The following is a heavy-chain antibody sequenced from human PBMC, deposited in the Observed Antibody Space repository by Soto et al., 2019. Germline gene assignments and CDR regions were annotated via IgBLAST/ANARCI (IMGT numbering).Heavy chain of an antibody. CDR3: ASNLTTVRLYFFDY. J-gene: IGHJ4*02. D-gene: IGHD3-22*01. Sequence: GESLKISCKTSGYSFTNNWIGWVRQMPGKGLEWMGIINPGDPDTRYSPSFKGQVTISADKSISTAYLQWNSLKASDTAIYYCASNLTTVRLYFFDYLGQGALVTVSS. CDR2: INPGDPDT. V-gene: IGHV5-51*01. CDR1: GYSFTNNW.